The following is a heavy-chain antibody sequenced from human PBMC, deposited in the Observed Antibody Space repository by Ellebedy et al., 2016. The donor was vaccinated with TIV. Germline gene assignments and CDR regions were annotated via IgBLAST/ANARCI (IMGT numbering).Heavy chain of an antibody. J-gene: IGHJ4*02. Sequence: GESLKISCKGSGYSFTTYWIGWVRQMPGKGLEWMGIIYPDDSDTRYSPSFQGQVTISADKSISTAYLQWSSLKASDTAMYYCARLAVGNCSSTSCHTRNFDYWGQGTLVTVSS. CDR3: ARLAVGNCSSTSCHTRNFDY. CDR1: GYSFTTYW. CDR2: IYPDDSDT. D-gene: IGHD2-2*02. V-gene: IGHV5-51*01.